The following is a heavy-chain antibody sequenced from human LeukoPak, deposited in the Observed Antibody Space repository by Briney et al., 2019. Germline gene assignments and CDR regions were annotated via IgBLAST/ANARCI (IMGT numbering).Heavy chain of an antibody. CDR1: GYTFTSYD. CDR2: MNPNSGNT. V-gene: IGHV1-8*03. J-gene: IGHJ5*02. D-gene: IGHD6-13*01. CDR3: AREGIAAELDP. Sequence: ASVTVSCKASGYTFTSYDINWVRQAAGQGLEWMGWMNPNSGNTGYAQKFQGRVTITRNTSISTAYMELSSLRSEDTAVYYRAREGIAAELDPWGQGTLVTVSS.